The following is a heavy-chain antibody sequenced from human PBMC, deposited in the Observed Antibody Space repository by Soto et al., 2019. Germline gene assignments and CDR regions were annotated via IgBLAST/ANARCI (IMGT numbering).Heavy chain of an antibody. CDR1: GGSISSGGYY. D-gene: IGHD4-17*01. CDR3: ARGLRFSGGPTRHNYYYMDV. Sequence: SETLSLTCTVSGGSISSGGYYWSWIRQHPGKGLEWIGYIYYGGSTYYNPSLKSRVTISVDTSKNQLSLKLSSVTAADTAVYYCARGLRFSGGPTRHNYYYMDVWGKGTTVTVSS. J-gene: IGHJ6*03. CDR2: IYYGGST. V-gene: IGHV4-31*03.